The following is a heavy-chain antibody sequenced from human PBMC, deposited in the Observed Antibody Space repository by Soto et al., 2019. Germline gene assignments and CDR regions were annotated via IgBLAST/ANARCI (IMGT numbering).Heavy chain of an antibody. V-gene: IGHV3-48*03. CDR3: ARDLYSGSYFDY. Sequence: EVQLVESGGGLVQPGGSLRLSCAASGFTFSSYEMNWVRQAPGKGLEWVSYISSSGSTIYYADSVKGRFTISRDNAKNSLYLQMNSRRAEDTAVYYCARDLYSGSYFDYWGQGTLVTVSS. D-gene: IGHD3-10*01. CDR2: ISSSGSTI. J-gene: IGHJ4*02. CDR1: GFTFSSYE.